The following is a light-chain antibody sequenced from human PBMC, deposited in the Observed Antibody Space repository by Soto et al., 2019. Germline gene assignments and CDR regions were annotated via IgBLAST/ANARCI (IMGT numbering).Light chain of an antibody. CDR1: SSNIGAGYD. Sequence: QSVLTQPPSVSGAPGQRVTISCTGSSSNIGAGYDVHWYQQLPGTAPKLLIYHNSNRPSGVPDRFSGSKSGTSASLAITGLQAEDGADYYCQSYDTSLSGYVVFGGGTKVTVL. CDR2: HNS. CDR3: QSYDTSLSGYVV. J-gene: IGLJ2*01. V-gene: IGLV1-40*01.